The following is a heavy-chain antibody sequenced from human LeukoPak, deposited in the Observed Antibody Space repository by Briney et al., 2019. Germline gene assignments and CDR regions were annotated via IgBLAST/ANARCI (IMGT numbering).Heavy chain of an antibody. CDR2: ISSSSSYI. CDR1: GFTFSSYS. V-gene: IGHV3-21*01. CDR3: ARDGRFGFGESIYYYYYYGMDV. Sequence: GGSLRLSCAASGFTFSSYSMNWVRQAPRKGLEWVSSISSSSSYIYYADSVKGRFTISRDNAKNSLYLQMNGLRAEDTAVYYCARDGRFGFGESIYYYYYYGMDVWAQGTTVTVSS. J-gene: IGHJ6*02. D-gene: IGHD3-10*01.